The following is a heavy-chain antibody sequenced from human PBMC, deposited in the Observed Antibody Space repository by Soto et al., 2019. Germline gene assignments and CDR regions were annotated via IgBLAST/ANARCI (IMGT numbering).Heavy chain of an antibody. D-gene: IGHD3-10*01. CDR1: GFTVSSNY. J-gene: IGHJ4*02. V-gene: IGHV3-66*01. Sequence: EVQLVESGGGLVQPGGSLRLSCAASGFTVSSNYMSWVRQAPGKGLEWVSVIYSGGSTYYADSVKGRFTISRDNCKNARYLQMNSVRAEDTAVYYCATVVSLGGPFDYWGQGTLVTVSS. CDR2: IYSGGST. CDR3: ATVVSLGGPFDY.